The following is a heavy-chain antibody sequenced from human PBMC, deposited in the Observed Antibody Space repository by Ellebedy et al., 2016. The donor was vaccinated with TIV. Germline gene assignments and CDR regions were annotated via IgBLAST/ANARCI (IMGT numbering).Heavy chain of an antibody. V-gene: IGHV4-59*01. CDR2: ISHSGNT. CDR1: GDSITSYY. CDR3: ARAGYTSNFEI. Sequence: MPSETLSLTCTLSGDSITSYYWNWIRQSPEKGLEWIGYISHSGNTKYNPSLESRVTISADTSKNQFSLRLRSVIAADTAVYYCARAGYTSNFEIWGQGTLVAVSS. D-gene: IGHD5-18*01. J-gene: IGHJ4*02.